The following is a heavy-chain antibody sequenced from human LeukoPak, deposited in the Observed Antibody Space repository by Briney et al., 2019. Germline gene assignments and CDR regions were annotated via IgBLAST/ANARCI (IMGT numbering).Heavy chain of an antibody. CDR1: GGSISSGDYY. CDR3: ARGHYDSSGYRFDY. V-gene: IGHV4-30-4*08. D-gene: IGHD3-22*01. J-gene: IGHJ4*02. Sequence: SETLSLTCTVSGGSISSGDYYWSWIRQPPGKGLEWIGYIYYSGSTYYNPSLKSRVTISVDTSKNQFSLKLSSVTAADTAVYYCARGHYDSSGYRFDYWGQGALVTVSS. CDR2: IYYSGST.